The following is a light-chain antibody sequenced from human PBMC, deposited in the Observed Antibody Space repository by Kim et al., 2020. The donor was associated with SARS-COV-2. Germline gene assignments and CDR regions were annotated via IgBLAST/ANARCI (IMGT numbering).Light chain of an antibody. CDR2: RNN. Sequence: ELTQPPSASGTPGQRVTISCSGSSSNIGSNYVYWYQQLPGTAPKLLIYRNNQRPSGVPDRFSGSKSGTSASLAISGLRSEDEADYYCAAWDDSLSGLYVFGTGTRSPS. CDR1: SSNIGSNY. V-gene: IGLV1-47*01. J-gene: IGLJ1*01. CDR3: AAWDDSLSGLYV.